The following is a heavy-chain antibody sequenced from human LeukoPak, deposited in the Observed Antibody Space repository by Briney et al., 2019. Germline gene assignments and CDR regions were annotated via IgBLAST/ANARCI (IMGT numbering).Heavy chain of an antibody. Sequence: ASVKVSCNASGYTFTSYGISWVRQAPGQGLEWMGWINPNSGGTNYAQKFQGRVTMTRDTSISTAYMELSRLRSDDTAVYYCARAIVGASDYWGQGTLVIVSS. CDR2: INPNSGGT. V-gene: IGHV1-2*02. J-gene: IGHJ4*02. CDR1: GYTFTSYG. D-gene: IGHD1-26*01. CDR3: ARAIVGASDY.